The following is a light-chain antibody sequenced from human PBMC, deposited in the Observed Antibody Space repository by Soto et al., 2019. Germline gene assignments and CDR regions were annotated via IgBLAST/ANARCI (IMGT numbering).Light chain of an antibody. CDR2: GNS. CDR1: SFNIGAGYD. Sequence: QAVVTQPPSVSGAPGQRVTISCTGRSFNIGAGYDVHWYQQLLGAAPKLLIYGNSNRPSGVPDRFSGSKPGTSASLAITGLQAEDEADYYCQSYDTNLSSYVFGTGTKLTVL. J-gene: IGLJ1*01. V-gene: IGLV1-40*01. CDR3: QSYDTNLSSYV.